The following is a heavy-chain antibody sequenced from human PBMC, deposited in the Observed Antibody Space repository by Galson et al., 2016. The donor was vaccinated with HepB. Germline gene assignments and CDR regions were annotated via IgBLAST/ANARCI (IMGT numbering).Heavy chain of an antibody. V-gene: IGHV5-10-1*01. J-gene: IGHJ6*02. CDR1: GYTFTNYW. D-gene: IGHD3/OR15-3a*01. Sequence: QSGAEVKKPGESLTISCQGSGYTFTNYWMTWVRQMPGRGLEWMGMIDPSNSYTNSSPSFQGHVTIPVDKSINTFYLHWSSLKASDTAMYYCARHDLVRDYYGLDVWGQGTTVTVSS. CDR2: IDPSNSYT. CDR3: ARHDLVRDYYGLDV.